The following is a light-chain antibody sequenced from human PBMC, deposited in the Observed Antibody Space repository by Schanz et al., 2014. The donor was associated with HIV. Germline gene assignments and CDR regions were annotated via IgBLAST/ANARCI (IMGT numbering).Light chain of an antibody. J-gene: IGKJ2*01. V-gene: IGKV1-9*01. CDR2: AAS. Sequence: IQLTQSPSSLSASVGDRVTLTCRASQGISSYLAWYQQKPGKAPKLLIYAASTLQSGVPSRFSGSGSGTDFTLTISSLQPEDVASYYCQKYDSAPHTFGLGTKLEIK. CDR1: QGISSY. CDR3: QKYDSAPHT.